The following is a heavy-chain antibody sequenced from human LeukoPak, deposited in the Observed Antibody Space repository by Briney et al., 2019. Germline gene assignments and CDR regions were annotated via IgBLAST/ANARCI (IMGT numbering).Heavy chain of an antibody. Sequence: GGSLRLSCVVSGFTFSSYGMHWVRQAPGKGLEYVSAISSNGGSTYYANSVKGRFTISRDNSKNTLYLQMGSLRVEDMAVYYCARASSGWYGYWGQGTLVTVSS. J-gene: IGHJ4*02. D-gene: IGHD6-19*01. CDR3: ARASSGWYGY. CDR1: GFTFSSYG. V-gene: IGHV3-64*01. CDR2: ISSNGGST.